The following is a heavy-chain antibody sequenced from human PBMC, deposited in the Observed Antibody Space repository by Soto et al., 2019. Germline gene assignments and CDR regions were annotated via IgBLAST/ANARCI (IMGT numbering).Heavy chain of an antibody. J-gene: IGHJ4*02. CDR3: ARPSFVDFWSGYQHTPLPY. Sequence: QVQLVQSGAEVKKPGSSVKVSCKASGGSFGTYGLTWVRQAPGQGLEWMAASIPVLRSAQYAQNFQGRVTITADESTMTAYMELSSLRSDDTAIYYCARPSFVDFWSGYQHTPLPYWGQGTLITVSS. D-gene: IGHD3-3*01. CDR2: SIPVLRSA. CDR1: GGSFGTYG. V-gene: IGHV1-69*01.